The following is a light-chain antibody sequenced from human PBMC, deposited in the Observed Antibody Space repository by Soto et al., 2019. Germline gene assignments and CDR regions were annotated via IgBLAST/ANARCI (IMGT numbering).Light chain of an antibody. CDR3: CSYAGSYPFV. Sequence: LTQPRSVSGSPGQSVTISCTGTSSDVGGYNYVSWYQQHPGKAPKLMIYDVSERPSGVPDRFSGSKSGNMASLTISGLQAEDEADYYCCSYAGSYPFVFGTGTKVTVL. J-gene: IGLJ1*01. V-gene: IGLV2-11*01. CDR1: SSDVGGYNY. CDR2: DVS.